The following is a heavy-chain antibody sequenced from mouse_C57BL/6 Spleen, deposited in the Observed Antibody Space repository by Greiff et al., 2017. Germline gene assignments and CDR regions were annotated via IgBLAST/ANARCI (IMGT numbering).Heavy chain of an antibody. V-gene: IGHV2-4*01. CDR3: AKNWDRGNFDY. J-gene: IGHJ2*01. CDR1: GFSLTSYG. Sequence: VKLMESGPGLVQPSQSLSITCTVSGFSLTSYGVHWVRQPPGKGLEWLGVIWSGGSTDYNAAFISRLSISKDNSKSQVFFKMNSLQADDTAIYYCAKNWDRGNFDYWGQGTTLTVSS. D-gene: IGHD3-3*01. CDR2: IWSGGST.